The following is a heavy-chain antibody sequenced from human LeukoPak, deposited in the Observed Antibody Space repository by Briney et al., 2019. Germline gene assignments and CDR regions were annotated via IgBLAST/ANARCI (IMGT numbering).Heavy chain of an antibody. CDR2: IKSDGSSN. Sequence: GGSLRLSCAASGFTFSSYWMHWVRQAPGKGLVWVSRIKSDGSSNSYADSVRGRFTISRDNAKSTLYLQMSSLRAEDTAVYYCASGDYGDYVRANDAFDIWGQGTMVTVSS. J-gene: IGHJ3*02. CDR3: ASGDYGDYVRANDAFDI. V-gene: IGHV3-74*01. D-gene: IGHD4-17*01. CDR1: GFTFSSYW.